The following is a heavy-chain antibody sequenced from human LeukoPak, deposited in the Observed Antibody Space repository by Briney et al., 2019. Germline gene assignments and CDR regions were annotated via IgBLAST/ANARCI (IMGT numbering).Heavy chain of an antibody. J-gene: IGHJ5*02. V-gene: IGHV3-7*01. CDR2: IKQDGSEK. CDR1: GFTFSSYW. Sequence: GGSLRLSCAASGFTFSSYWMSWVRQAPGKGLEWVANIKQDGSEKYYVDSVKGRFTISRDNAKNSLYLQMNSLRAEDMAVYYCARLVDNYDFWSGYFYNWFDPWGQGTLVTVSS. CDR3: ARLVDNYDFWSGYFYNWFDP. D-gene: IGHD3-3*01.